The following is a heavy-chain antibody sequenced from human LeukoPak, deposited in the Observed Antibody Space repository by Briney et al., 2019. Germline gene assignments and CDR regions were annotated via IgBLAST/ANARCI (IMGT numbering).Heavy chain of an antibody. CDR1: GDSVSSNSAA. D-gene: IGHD2-2*01. Sequence: SQTLSLTCAISGDSVSSNSAAWNWIRQSPSRGLEWLGRTYYRSKWYNDYAVSVKSRITINPDTSKNQFSLQLNSVTPEDTAVYYCARDYFIVVVPAATVGWFDPWGQGTLVTVSS. CDR3: ARDYFIVVVPAATVGWFDP. V-gene: IGHV6-1*01. CDR2: TYYRSKWYN. J-gene: IGHJ5*02.